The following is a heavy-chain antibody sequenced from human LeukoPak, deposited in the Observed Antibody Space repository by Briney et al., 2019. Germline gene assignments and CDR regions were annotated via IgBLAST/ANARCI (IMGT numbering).Heavy chain of an antibody. CDR1: GYTFTSYY. D-gene: IGHD3-9*01. J-gene: IGHJ5*02. V-gene: IGHV1-46*01. CDR3: AREGPLYYDILTGYYNWFDP. Sequence: GASVKVSCKASGYTFTSYYMHWVRQAPGQGLEWMGIINPSGGSTSYAQKFQGRVTMTRDTSTSTVYMELSSLRSEDTAVYYCAREGPLYYDILTGYYNWFDPWGQGTLVTVSS. CDR2: INPSGGST.